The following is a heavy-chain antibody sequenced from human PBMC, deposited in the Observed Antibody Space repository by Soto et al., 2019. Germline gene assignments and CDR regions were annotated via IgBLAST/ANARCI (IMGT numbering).Heavy chain of an antibody. J-gene: IGHJ4*02. V-gene: IGHV1-18*01. CDR2: ISAYNGNT. CDR1: DYTFTSYG. D-gene: IGHD6-19*01. Sequence: QVQLVQSGAEVKKPGASVKVSCKASDYTFTSYGISWVRQAPGQGLEWMGWISAYNGNTKYAQKFQGRVTMAIDTSTSTAYMQLRSLRSDDPSVYYCARHLAVAVIDYWGQGTLATVSS. CDR3: ARHLAVAVIDY.